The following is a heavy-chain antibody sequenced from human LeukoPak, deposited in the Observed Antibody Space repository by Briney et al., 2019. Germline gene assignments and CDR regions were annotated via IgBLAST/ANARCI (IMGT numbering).Heavy chain of an antibody. CDR2: IDPEDGET. Sequence: GASVKISCKVSGYTSTDYYVHWVQQAPGKGLEWMGLIDPEDGETIYAEEFQGRVSVTADTSTDTAYMELSSLRFDDTAVYYCATGHITGGTGFDYWGQGTLVIVSS. CDR3: ATGHITGGTGFDY. CDR1: GYTSTDYY. J-gene: IGHJ4*02. V-gene: IGHV1-69-2*01. D-gene: IGHD1-20*01.